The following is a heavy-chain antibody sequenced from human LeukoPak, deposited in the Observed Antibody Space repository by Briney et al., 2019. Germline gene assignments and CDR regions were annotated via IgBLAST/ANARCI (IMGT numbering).Heavy chain of an antibody. CDR3: ARDDILTGYPTPFDY. CDR1: GFTFNNYV. J-gene: IGHJ4*02. D-gene: IGHD3-9*01. V-gene: IGHV3-23*01. Sequence: GGSLRLSCEASGFTFNNYVMTWVRQAPGKGLEWVSSISASAAMTYYADSVKGRFTVSRDNAKNSLYLQMNSLRAEDTAVYYCARDDILTGYPTPFDYWGQGTLVTVSS. CDR2: ISASAAMT.